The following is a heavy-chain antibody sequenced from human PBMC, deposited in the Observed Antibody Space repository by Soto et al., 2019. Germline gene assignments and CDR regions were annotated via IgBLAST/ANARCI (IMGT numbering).Heavy chain of an antibody. Sequence: ASVKVSFKVSGYTLPELSMHWVRPPPGKGLAWMGGFDPEDGETIYAQKFQGRVTLTEDTSTDTADMELSSLRSADTAVYYWTTELGGRSRDQVYWGQGTLVTVSS. CDR3: TTELGGRSRDQVY. CDR1: GYTLPELS. V-gene: IGHV1-24*01. J-gene: IGHJ4*02. CDR2: FDPEDGET. D-gene: IGHD2-15*01.